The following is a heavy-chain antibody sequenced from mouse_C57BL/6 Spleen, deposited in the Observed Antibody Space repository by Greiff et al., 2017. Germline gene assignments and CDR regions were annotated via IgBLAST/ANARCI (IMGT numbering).Heavy chain of an antibody. V-gene: IGHV1-81*01. CDR2: IYPRSGNT. D-gene: IGHD2-4*01. CDR1: GYTFTSYG. CDR3: ARRYDYDDWYFDV. Sequence: QVQLQQSGAELARPGASVKLSCKASGYTFTSYGISWVKQRTGQGLEWIGEIYPRSGNTYYNEKFKGKATLTADKSSSTAYMELRSLTSEDSAVYVCARRYDYDDWYFDVWGTGTTVTVSS. J-gene: IGHJ1*03.